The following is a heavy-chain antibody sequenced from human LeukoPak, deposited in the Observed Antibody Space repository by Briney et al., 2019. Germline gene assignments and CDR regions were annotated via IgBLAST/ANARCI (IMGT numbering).Heavy chain of an antibody. J-gene: IGHJ4*02. V-gene: IGHV3-30-3*01. Sequence: PGGSLRLSCAASGFTFSSYAMHWVRQAPGKGLEWVAVISYDGSNKYYADSVKGRFTISRDNSKNTLYLQMNSLRAEDTAVYYCARDLSRYFDYWGQGTLVTVSS. CDR3: ARDLSRYFDY. CDR1: GFTFSSYA. CDR2: ISYDGSNK. D-gene: IGHD2-2*01.